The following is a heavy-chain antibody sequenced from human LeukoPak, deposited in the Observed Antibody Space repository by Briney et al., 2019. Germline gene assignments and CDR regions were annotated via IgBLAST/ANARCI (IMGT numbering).Heavy chain of an antibody. Sequence: GGSLRLSCAASGFTFANYAMSWVRQAPGKGLEWVSGISASGGSTYYADSVRGRFTFSRDNSKNTLYLQVNSLRAEDTALYYCARVVGYCGNASCSGLFDYWGQGTLVTVSS. CDR2: ISASGGST. CDR3: ARVVGYCGNASCSGLFDY. D-gene: IGHD2-2*01. V-gene: IGHV3-23*01. J-gene: IGHJ4*02. CDR1: GFTFANYA.